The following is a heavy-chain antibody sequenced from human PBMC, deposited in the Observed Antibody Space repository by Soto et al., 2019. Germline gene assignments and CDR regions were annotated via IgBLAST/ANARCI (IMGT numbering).Heavy chain of an antibody. CDR2: INPSGGST. J-gene: IGHJ6*02. CDR3: ASRCANCSSSPYYYGMDV. CDR1: GYTFTSYY. D-gene: IGHD2-2*01. V-gene: IGHV1-46*01. Sequence: ASVKVSCKASGYTFTSYYMHWVRQAPGQGLEWMGIINPSGGSTSYAQKFQGRVTMTRDTSTSTVYMGLSSLRSEDTAVYYCASRCANCSSSPYYYGMDVWGQGTTVTVSS.